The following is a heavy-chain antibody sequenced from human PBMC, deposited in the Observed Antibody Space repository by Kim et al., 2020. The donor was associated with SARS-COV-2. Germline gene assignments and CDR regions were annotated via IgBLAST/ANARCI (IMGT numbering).Heavy chain of an antibody. CDR1: GYTFTSYY. V-gene: IGHV1-46*01. J-gene: IGHJ5*02. Sequence: ASVKVSCKASGYTFTSYYMHWVRQAPGQGLEWMGIINPSGGSTSYAQKFQGRVTMTRDTSTSTVYMELSSLRSEDTAVYYCARDGPATMVRGVILRPTRGNWFDPWGQGTLVTVSS. CDR3: ARDGPATMVRGVILRPTRGNWFDP. CDR2: INPSGGST. D-gene: IGHD3-10*01.